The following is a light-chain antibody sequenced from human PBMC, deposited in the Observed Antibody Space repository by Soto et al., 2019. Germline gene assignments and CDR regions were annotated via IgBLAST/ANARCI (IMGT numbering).Light chain of an antibody. CDR3: QQYGSSPLT. Sequence: EIVLTHSPCTLSLSPCEIATLSCMASQSVSSSYLAWYQQKPGQAPRLLIYGASSRATGIPDRFSGSGSGTDFTLTISRLEPEDFAVYYCQQYGSSPLTFGGGTKVDIK. V-gene: IGKV3-20*01. CDR2: GAS. J-gene: IGKJ4*01. CDR1: QSVSSSY.